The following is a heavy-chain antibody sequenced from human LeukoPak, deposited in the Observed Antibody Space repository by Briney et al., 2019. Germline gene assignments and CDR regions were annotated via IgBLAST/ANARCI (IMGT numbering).Heavy chain of an antibody. J-gene: IGHJ4*02. V-gene: IGHV1-18*01. CDR3: AKGAYDYIEIGYFDS. CDR1: GYTFTNYG. CDR2: ISGYQGST. Sequence: ASVKVSCKASGYTFTNYGITWVRQAPGQGLEWMGWISGYQGSTKYAQNFQGRVTMTIDTSTSTAYMDLRSLRSDDTAIYYCAKGAYDYIEIGYFDSWGQGTLVTVSS. D-gene: IGHD3-16*01.